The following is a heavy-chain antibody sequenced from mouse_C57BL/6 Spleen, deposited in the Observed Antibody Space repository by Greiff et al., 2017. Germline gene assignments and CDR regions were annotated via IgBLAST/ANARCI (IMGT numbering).Heavy chain of an antibody. V-gene: IGHV1-82*01. CDR2: IYPGDGDT. J-gene: IGHJ4*01. CDR1: GYAFSSSW. CDR3: ARRIYAMDY. Sequence: QVQLKESGPELVKPGASVKISCKASGYAFSSSWMNWVKQRPGKGLEWIGRIYPGDGDTNYNGKFKGKATLTADKSSSTAYMQRSSLTSEDSAVYFCARRIYAMDYWGQGTSVTVSS.